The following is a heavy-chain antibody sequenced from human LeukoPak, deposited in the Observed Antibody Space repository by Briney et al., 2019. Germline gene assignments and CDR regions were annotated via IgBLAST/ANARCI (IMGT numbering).Heavy chain of an antibody. Sequence: GRSLRLSCAASGFTFSSYAMHWVRQAPGKGLEWVAVISYDGSNKYHADSVKGRFTISRDNSKNTLYLQMNSLRAEDTAVYYCARDEGGPTRTVYYFDYWGQGTLVTVSS. D-gene: IGHD4-17*01. V-gene: IGHV3-30*01. CDR2: ISYDGSNK. CDR1: GFTFSSYA. CDR3: ARDEGGPTRTVYYFDY. J-gene: IGHJ4*02.